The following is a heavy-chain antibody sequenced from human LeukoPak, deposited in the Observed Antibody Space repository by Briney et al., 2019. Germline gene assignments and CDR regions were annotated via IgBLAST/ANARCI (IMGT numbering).Heavy chain of an antibody. Sequence: GASVKVSCKSSGYSFRRNVISWVRQAPGQGLEWMAWISANSGNTKYAQNFQDRVTLTTDTSTSTAYMELRSLRSDDTAVYYCARDVNYAFDYWGQGTLVTVSS. CDR2: ISANSGNT. D-gene: IGHD3-16*01. CDR3: ARDVNYAFDY. J-gene: IGHJ4*02. CDR1: GYSFRRNV. V-gene: IGHV1-18*01.